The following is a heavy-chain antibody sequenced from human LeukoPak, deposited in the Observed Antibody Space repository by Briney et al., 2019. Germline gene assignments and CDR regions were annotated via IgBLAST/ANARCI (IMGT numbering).Heavy chain of an antibody. J-gene: IGHJ4*02. CDR3: AKVGYGWYEVDY. CDR1: GFTFSTYG. Sequence: GGSLRLSCAASGFTFSTYGMHWIRQAPGKGLDLVAFIRYDGSEGYYADSVKDRFTASRDNPKNRMYLQMNSLRAEDTAIYYCAKVGYGWYEVDYWGQGNLVTVSS. V-gene: IGHV3-30*02. CDR2: IRYDGSEG. D-gene: IGHD6-19*01.